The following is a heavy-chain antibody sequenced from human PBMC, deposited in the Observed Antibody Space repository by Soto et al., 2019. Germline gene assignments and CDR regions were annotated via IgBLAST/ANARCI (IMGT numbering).Heavy chain of an antibody. CDR2: INPSGGST. CDR3: ARTIVVLPAASPYYYYYGMDV. Sequence: AASVKVSCKASGYTFTSYYMHWVRQAPGQGLEWMGIINPSGGSTSYAQKFQGRVTMTRDTSTSTVYMELSSLRSEDTAVYYCARTIVVLPAASPYYYYYGMDVWGHGTTVTVSS. CDR1: GYTFTSYY. V-gene: IGHV1-46*01. J-gene: IGHJ6*02. D-gene: IGHD2-2*01.